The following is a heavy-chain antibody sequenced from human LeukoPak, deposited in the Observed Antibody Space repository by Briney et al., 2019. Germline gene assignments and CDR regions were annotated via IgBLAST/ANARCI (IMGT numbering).Heavy chain of an antibody. D-gene: IGHD3-22*01. CDR2: IYYSGST. CDR1: GGSISSYY. Sequence: SETLSLTCTVSGGSISSYYWSWIRQPPGKGLEWIGYIYYSGSTNYNPSLKSRVTTSVDTSKNQFSLKLSSVTAADTAVYYCARDPPHDSSGYYSDYWGQGTLVTVSS. V-gene: IGHV4-59*01. J-gene: IGHJ4*02. CDR3: ARDPPHDSSGYYSDY.